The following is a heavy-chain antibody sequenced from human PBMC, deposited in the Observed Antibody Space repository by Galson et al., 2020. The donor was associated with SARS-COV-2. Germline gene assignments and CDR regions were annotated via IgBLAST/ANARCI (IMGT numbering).Heavy chain of an antibody. CDR2: ISAYNGNT. V-gene: IGHV1-18*04. J-gene: IGHJ4*02. D-gene: IGHD7-27*01. CDR1: GYTFTPYG. Sequence: ASVKVSCKASGYTFTPYGISWMRQAPGQGLEWMGWISAYNGNTKYVEKFQGRVTMTTDTSTTTAYMELRSLTSDDTAVYYCVRGSQNWGGYFDYWGQGTLVTVSS. CDR3: VRGSQNWGGYFDY.